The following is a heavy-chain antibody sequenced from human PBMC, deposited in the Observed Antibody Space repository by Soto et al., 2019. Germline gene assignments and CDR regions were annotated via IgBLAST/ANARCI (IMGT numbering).Heavy chain of an antibody. V-gene: IGHV1-18*01. D-gene: IGHD3-10*01. J-gene: IGHJ6*02. CDR2: ISANNGNA. CDR1: GCTFSSYG. Sequence: ASVKVSCKASGCTFSSYGISCVRQAPGQGLEWMGWISANNGNANYAQKLQGRVTMTTDTSTSTAYMELRSLRSDDTAVYYCACAEDYGGNIYSAYGLDVWGQGTTVTVSS. CDR3: ACAEDYGGNIYSAYGLDV.